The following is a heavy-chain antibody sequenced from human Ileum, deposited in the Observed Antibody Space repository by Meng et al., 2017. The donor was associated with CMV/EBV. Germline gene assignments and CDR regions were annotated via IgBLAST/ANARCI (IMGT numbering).Heavy chain of an antibody. CDR3: ARGPSGSNYFSGDY. Sequence: GGSLRLSCAASAFTFSAHWMHWVRQAPGKGLVWVPRIKSDGSVTNYADSVKGRFTVSRDNAKNTLYLQMNSLRVEDTAVYYCARGPSGSNYFSGDYWGQGILVTVSS. CDR2: IKSDGSVT. D-gene: IGHD2/OR15-2a*01. J-gene: IGHJ4*02. V-gene: IGHV3-74*01. CDR1: AFTFSAHW.